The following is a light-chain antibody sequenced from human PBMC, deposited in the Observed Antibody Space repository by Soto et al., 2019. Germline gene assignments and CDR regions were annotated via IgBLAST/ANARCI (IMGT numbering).Light chain of an antibody. V-gene: IGKV1-9*01. CDR2: AAS. J-gene: IGKJ4*01. CDR3: QHRNTYPLS. Sequence: DIQLTQSPSFLSASVGDRVTITCRASQGISSFLAWYQQKPGKAPNLLISAASTLRTGFPSRFSGSGSGTELTLTISSLQPQEFATYYFQHRNTYPLSFGGGTKVAI. CDR1: QGISSF.